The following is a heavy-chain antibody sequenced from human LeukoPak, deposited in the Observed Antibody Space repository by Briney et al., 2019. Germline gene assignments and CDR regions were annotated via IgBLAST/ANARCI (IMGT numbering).Heavy chain of an antibody. Sequence: PSETQSLTCTVSGGSISSSSYYWGWIRQPPGKGLEWIGSIYYSGSTYYNPSLKSRVTISVDTSKNQFSLKLSSVTAADTAVYYCARQSGFYSNSSYYYYGMDVWGQGTTVTVSS. CDR1: GGSISSSSYY. CDR2: IYYSGST. D-gene: IGHD4-11*01. V-gene: IGHV4-39*01. CDR3: ARQSGFYSNSSYYYYGMDV. J-gene: IGHJ6*02.